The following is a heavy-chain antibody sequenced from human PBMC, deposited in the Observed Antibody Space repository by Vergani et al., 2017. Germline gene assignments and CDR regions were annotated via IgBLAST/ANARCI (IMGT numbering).Heavy chain of an antibody. CDR1: GGTFSSYT. CDR3: ARGPNPYEFWSGQTPFVNYYYYMDV. Sequence: QVQLVQSGAEVKKPGSSVKVSCKASGGTFSSYTISWVRQAPGQGLEWMGWISAYNGNTNYAQKLQGRVTMTTDTSTSTAYMELSSLRSEDTAVYYCARGPNPYEFWSGQTPFVNYYYYMDVWGKGTTVTVSS. V-gene: IGHV1-18*01. J-gene: IGHJ6*03. CDR2: ISAYNGNT. D-gene: IGHD3-3*01.